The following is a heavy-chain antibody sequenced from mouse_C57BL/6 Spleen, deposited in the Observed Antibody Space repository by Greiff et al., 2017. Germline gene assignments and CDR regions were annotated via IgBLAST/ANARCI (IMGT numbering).Heavy chain of an antibody. Sequence: VQLQQPGAELVRPGSSVKLSCKASGYTFTSYWMDWVKQRPGQGLEWIGNIYPSDSETHYNQKFKDKATLTVDKSSSTAYMQLSSLTSEDSAVYYCARGTTVVATSAMDYWGQGTSVTVSS. CDR3: ARGTTVVATSAMDY. V-gene: IGHV1-61*01. CDR1: GYTFTSYW. CDR2: IYPSDSET. D-gene: IGHD1-1*01. J-gene: IGHJ4*01.